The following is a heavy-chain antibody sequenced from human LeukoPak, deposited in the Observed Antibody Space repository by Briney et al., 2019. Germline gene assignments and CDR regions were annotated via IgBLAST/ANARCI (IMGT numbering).Heavy chain of an antibody. D-gene: IGHD1-26*01. Sequence: GGSLRLSCAASGFTFSSYCMSWVRRAPGKGLEWLANIKQEGSEKYYVDSVKGRFTISRDNAKNSLYLQMNSLRAEDTAVYYCARVQWELHNFDYWGQGPLVTVSS. V-gene: IGHV3-7*01. CDR2: IKQEGSEK. J-gene: IGHJ4*02. CDR3: ARVQWELHNFDY. CDR1: GFTFSSYC.